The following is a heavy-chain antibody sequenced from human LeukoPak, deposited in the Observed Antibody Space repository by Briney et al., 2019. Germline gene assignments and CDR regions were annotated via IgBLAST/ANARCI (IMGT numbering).Heavy chain of an antibody. CDR2: INHSGST. CDR3: ARGKRVLRYFDWLSAFDY. Sequence: PGGSLRLSCAASGFTFSSCAMSWIRQPPGKGLEWIGEINHSGSTNYNPSLKSRVTISVDTSKNQFSLKLSSVTAADTAVYYCARGKRVLRYFDWLSAFDYWGQGTLVTVSS. V-gene: IGHV4-34*01. CDR1: GFTFSSCA. J-gene: IGHJ4*02. D-gene: IGHD3-9*01.